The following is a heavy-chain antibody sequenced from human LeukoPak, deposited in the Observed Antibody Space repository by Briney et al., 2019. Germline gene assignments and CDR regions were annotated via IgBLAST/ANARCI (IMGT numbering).Heavy chain of an antibody. V-gene: IGHV4-59*11. D-gene: IGHD5-18*01. J-gene: IGHJ4*02. CDR2: LLDSWRT. CDR3: ATIRRGSIYGYFDF. Sequence: PSGTLSLTCTVSGASMSTHYWTWLRQPPGKGLEGSGYLLDSWRTKDNPSLQSPGTLSPDTSKNQFSLRPTSVTAADTAVYYCATIRRGSIYGYFDFWGQGILVTVSS. CDR1: GASMSTHY.